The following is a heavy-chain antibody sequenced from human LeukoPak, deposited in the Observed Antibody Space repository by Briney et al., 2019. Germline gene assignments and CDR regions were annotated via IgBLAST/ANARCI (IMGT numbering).Heavy chain of an antibody. D-gene: IGHD3-22*01. CDR3: AKELITMIESGGGAFDI. CDR1: GFTFDDYA. CDR2: ISWNSGSI. Sequence: GGSLRLSCAASGFTFDDYAMHWVRQAPGEGLEWVSGISWNSGSIGYADSVKGRFTISRDNAKNSLYLQMNCLRAEDTALYYCAKELITMIESGGGAFDIWGQGTMVTVSS. V-gene: IGHV3-9*01. J-gene: IGHJ3*02.